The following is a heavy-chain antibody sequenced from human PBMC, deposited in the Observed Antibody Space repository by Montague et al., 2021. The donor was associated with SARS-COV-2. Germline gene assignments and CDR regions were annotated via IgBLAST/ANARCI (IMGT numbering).Heavy chain of an antibody. Sequence: PALVKPTQTPTLTCTFSGFSLNTSGMCVSWIRQPPGKALEWLALIDWDEDQYYSTSLKTRLTISKDTSKNQVVLTMTNMDPIDTATYYCARSYGDYRDSYFDYWGQGTLVTVSS. V-gene: IGHV2-70*01. CDR2: IDWDEDQ. CDR3: ARSYGDYRDSYFDY. D-gene: IGHD4-17*01. J-gene: IGHJ4*02. CDR1: GFSLNTSGMC.